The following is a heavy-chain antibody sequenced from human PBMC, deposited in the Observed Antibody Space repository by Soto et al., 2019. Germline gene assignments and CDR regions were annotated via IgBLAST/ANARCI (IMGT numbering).Heavy chain of an antibody. D-gene: IGHD5-18*01. Sequence: QVQLVQSGAEVKQPGASVKVSCKSSGYTFTHYAMHWVRQAPGQGLEWLGWINTGNGDTGFSQKFQGRVSITMDTAASTTYVELSSLISEDTAAYYCARQGDSRILRDAFDIWGQGTFVTVAS. CDR3: ARQGDSRILRDAFDI. CDR2: INTGNGDT. J-gene: IGHJ3*02. CDR1: GYTFTHYA. V-gene: IGHV1-3*04.